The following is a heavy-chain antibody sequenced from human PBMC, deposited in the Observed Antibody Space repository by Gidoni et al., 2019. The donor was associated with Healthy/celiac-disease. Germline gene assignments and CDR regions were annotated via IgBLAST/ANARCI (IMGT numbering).Heavy chain of an antibody. D-gene: IGHD5-18*01. CDR3: ARDFKDTAMVDHDAFDI. CDR1: GFTFSSYS. V-gene: IGHV3-21*01. Sequence: ELQLVESGGGLVKPGGSLRLSCAASGFTFSSYSMNWVRQAPGKGVEWGSSISSSSSYIYYADSVKGRFTISRDNAKNSLYLQMNSLRAEDTAVYYCARDFKDTAMVDHDAFDIWGQGTMVTVSS. J-gene: IGHJ3*02. CDR2: ISSSSSYI.